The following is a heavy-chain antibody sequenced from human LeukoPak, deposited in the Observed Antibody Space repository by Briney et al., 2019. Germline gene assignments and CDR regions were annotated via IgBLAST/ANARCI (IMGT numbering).Heavy chain of an antibody. CDR1: GYTFTSYA. CDR3: ARGGDFYDSSGYYDDAFDI. D-gene: IGHD3-22*01. Sequence: ASVKVSCKASGYTFTSYAISWVRQAPGQGLEWMGWINPNSGGTNYAQKFQGRVTMTRDTSISTAYMELSRLRSDDTAVYYCARGGDFYDSSGYYDDAFDIWGQGTMVTVSS. V-gene: IGHV1-2*02. J-gene: IGHJ3*02. CDR2: INPNSGGT.